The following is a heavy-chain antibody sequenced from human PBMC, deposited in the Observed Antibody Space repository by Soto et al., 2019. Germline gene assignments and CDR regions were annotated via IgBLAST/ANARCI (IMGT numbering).Heavy chain of an antibody. D-gene: IGHD4-17*01. V-gene: IGHV1-18*01. CDR3: ATKLVTTYGSGYYFDY. J-gene: IGHJ4*02. Sequence: GASVKVSCKASGYTFTSYGISWVRQAPGQGLEWMGWISAYNGNTNYAQKLQGRVTMTTDTSTSTAYMELRSLRSEDTAVYYCATKLVTTYGSGYYFDYWGQGTLVTVSS. CDR2: ISAYNGNT. CDR1: GYTFTSYG.